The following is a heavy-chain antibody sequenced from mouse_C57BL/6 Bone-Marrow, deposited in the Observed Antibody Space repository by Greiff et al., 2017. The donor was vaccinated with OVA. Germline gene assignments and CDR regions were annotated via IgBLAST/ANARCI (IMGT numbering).Heavy chain of an antibody. Sequence: EVQGVESGGDLVKPGGSLKLSCAASGFTFSSYGMSWVRQTPDKRLEWVATISSGGSYTYYPDSVKGRFTISRDNAKNTLYLQMSSLKSEDTAMYYCARHAYGSSDFDYWGQGTTLTVSS. D-gene: IGHD1-1*01. CDR3: ARHAYGSSDFDY. V-gene: IGHV5-6*01. CDR1: GFTFSSYG. CDR2: ISSGGSYT. J-gene: IGHJ2*01.